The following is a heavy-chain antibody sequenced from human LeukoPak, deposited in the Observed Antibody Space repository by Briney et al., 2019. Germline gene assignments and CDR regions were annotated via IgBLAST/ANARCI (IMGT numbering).Heavy chain of an antibody. V-gene: IGHV1-58*02. Sequence: SVKVSCKASGFTFTSSAMQWVRQARGQRLEWIGWIVVGSGNTNYAQKFQERVTITRDMSTSTAYMELSSLRSEDTAVYYCAAGERWLEGAMAWEFDYWGQGTLVTVSS. CDR3: AAGERWLEGAMAWEFDY. D-gene: IGHD1-26*01. CDR1: GFTFTSSA. J-gene: IGHJ4*02. CDR2: IVVGSGNT.